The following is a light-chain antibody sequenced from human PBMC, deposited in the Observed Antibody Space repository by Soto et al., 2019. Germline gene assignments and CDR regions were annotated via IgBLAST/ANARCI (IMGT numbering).Light chain of an antibody. CDR2: QES. CDR1: QSISRQ. Sequence: DIQMTQSPSTLSASVGDRVSITCRASQSISRQLAWYQQKPGKAPNLLIYQESNLETGVPSRFTGSGSGTEFTLTISSLQPDALATYYCLQYQSYWTFGQGTKVEVK. V-gene: IGKV1-5*03. CDR3: LQYQSYWT. J-gene: IGKJ1*01.